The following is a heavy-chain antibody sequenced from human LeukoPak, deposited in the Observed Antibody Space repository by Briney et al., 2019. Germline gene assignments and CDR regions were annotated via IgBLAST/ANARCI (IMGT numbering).Heavy chain of an antibody. V-gene: IGHV3-9*03. CDR3: AKGGNDFWSGYYA. Sequence: GGSLRLSCAASGFTFDDYAMHWVRQAPGKGLEWVSGISWNSGSIGYADSVKGRFTISRDNAKNSLYLQMNSLRAGDMALYYCAKGGNDFWSGYYAWGQGTLVTVSS. CDR1: GFTFDDYA. D-gene: IGHD3-3*01. J-gene: IGHJ5*02. CDR2: ISWNSGSI.